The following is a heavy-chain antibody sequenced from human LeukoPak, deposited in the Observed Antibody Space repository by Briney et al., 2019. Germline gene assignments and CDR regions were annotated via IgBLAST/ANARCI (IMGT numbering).Heavy chain of an antibody. J-gene: IGHJ6*03. V-gene: IGHV3-48*04. Sequence: GGSLRLSCAASGFTFSSYSMNWVRQAPGKGLEWVSYISSSGSTIYYADSVKGRFTISRDNAKNSLYLQMNSLRAEDTAVYYCARAGISPYHYMDVWGKGTTVTVSS. CDR3: ARAGISPYHYMDV. CDR2: ISSSGSTI. CDR1: GFTFSSYS. D-gene: IGHD3-10*01.